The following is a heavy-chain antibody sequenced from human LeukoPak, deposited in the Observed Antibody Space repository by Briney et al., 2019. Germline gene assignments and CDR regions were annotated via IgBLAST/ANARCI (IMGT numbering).Heavy chain of an antibody. V-gene: IGHV1-69*05. Sequence: ASVKVSXKASGGTFSSYAISWVRQAPGQGLEWMGRIIPIFGTANYAQKFQGRVTITTDESTSTAYMELSSLRSEDTAVYYCARAGVCSYDLDYWGQGTLVTVSS. CDR1: GGTFSSYA. CDR3: ARAGVCSYDLDY. CDR2: IIPIFGTA. D-gene: IGHD5-18*01. J-gene: IGHJ4*02.